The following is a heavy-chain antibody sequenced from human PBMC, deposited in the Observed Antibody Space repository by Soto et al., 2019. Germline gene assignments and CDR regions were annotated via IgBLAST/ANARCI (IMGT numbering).Heavy chain of an antibody. Sequence: GGSLRLSCAASGFTFSGYGMTWVRQSPGKGLEWVSGVSGTGGSAYYADSVKGRFTISRDKSTNTLYLHMNSLRAEDTAVYYCARGSAYSDYGLEYWGQGTLVTVSS. D-gene: IGHD4-17*01. CDR3: ARGSAYSDYGLEY. V-gene: IGHV3-23*01. CDR1: GFTFSGYG. CDR2: VSGTGGSA. J-gene: IGHJ4*02.